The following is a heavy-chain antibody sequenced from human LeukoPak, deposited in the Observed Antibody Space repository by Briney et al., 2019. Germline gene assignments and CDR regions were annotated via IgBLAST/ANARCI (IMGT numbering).Heavy chain of an antibody. CDR1: GESFSGYY. Sequence: PSETLSLTCTVCGESFSGYYWSWIRQPPGKGLEWIGEINHSGSTNYNPSLKSRVIISLDTSKNQFSLKLSSMTAADTAVYYCASTERCSTTCPLDYWGQGILVTVSS. D-gene: IGHD2-2*01. J-gene: IGHJ4*02. CDR3: ASTERCSTTCPLDY. CDR2: INHSGST. V-gene: IGHV4-34*01.